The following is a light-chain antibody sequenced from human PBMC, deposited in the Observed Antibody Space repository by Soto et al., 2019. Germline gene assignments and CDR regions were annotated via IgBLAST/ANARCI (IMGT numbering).Light chain of an antibody. J-gene: IGKJ3*01. CDR2: GAF. CDR3: QQHRASPFT. Sequence: EIVMTQSPATLSVSPGERAALSCRASQSVSSHLAWYQRKPGQAPRLLIYGAFYRATGIPDRFSGSGSGTDFTLIISRLEPQDVAVYYCQQHRASPFTFGPGTKVDI. CDR1: QSVSSH. V-gene: IGKV3-20*01.